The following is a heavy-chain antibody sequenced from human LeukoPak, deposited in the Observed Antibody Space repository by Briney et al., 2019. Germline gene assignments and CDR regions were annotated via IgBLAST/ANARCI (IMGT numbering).Heavy chain of an antibody. Sequence: PGGSLRLSCAASGFTFSSYAMSWVRQAPGQGLEWVSAISGSGGSTYYADSVKGRCTIARDNSKNTLYLQMNSLRAEDTAVYYCAKDGTYDSQGPYYFDYWGQGTLVTVSS. J-gene: IGHJ4*02. D-gene: IGHD3-3*01. CDR2: ISGSGGST. CDR3: AKDGTYDSQGPYYFDY. CDR1: GFTFSSYA. V-gene: IGHV3-23*01.